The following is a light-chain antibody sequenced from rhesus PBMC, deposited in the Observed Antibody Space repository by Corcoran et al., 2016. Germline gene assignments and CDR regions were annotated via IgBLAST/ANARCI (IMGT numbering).Light chain of an antibody. J-gene: IGKJ1*01. V-gene: IGKV1-25*01. CDR3: QHAYDIPWT. CDR1: QAISNN. Sequence: DIQMTQSPSSLSASVGDRVTITCQASQAISNNLAWYQPKPGKVPELLIYDASSWQSGVPSRFSGSGSGTDVTLTISSLQPEDFATYYCQHAYDIPWTFGQGSKVEIK. CDR2: DAS.